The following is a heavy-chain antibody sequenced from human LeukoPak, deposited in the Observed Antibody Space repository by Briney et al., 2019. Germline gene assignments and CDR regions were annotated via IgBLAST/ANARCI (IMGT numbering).Heavy chain of an antibody. V-gene: IGHV4-30-2*01. J-gene: IGHJ5*02. Sequence: SQTLSLTCVVSGDSISSGAYSWSWIRQPPGKGLEGIGYIFHTGSTFYNPSLKSRVTISVDNSKNQFSLRLSSVTAADTAVYYCARELWFANAPGSWLDPWGQGTLVTVSS. D-gene: IGHD3-10*01. CDR2: IFHTGST. CDR3: ARELWFANAPGSWLDP. CDR1: GDSISSGAYS.